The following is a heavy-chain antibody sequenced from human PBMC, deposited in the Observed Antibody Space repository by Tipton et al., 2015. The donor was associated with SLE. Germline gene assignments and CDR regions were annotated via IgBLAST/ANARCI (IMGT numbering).Heavy chain of an antibody. J-gene: IGHJ5*02. D-gene: IGHD3-3*02. Sequence: TLSLTCAVYGGSFSGYYWSWVRQPPGKGLEWIGEILHSGNTNYNPSLKSRVTISVDKSKKEFSLKLTSVTAADTAVYYCARDPAFPFRRFDPWGQGTLVTVSS. CDR3: ARDPAFPFRRFDP. CDR2: ILHSGNT. V-gene: IGHV4-34*12. CDR1: GGSFSGYY.